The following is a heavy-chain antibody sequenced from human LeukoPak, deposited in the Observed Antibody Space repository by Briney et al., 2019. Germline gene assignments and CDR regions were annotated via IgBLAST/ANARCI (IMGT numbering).Heavy chain of an antibody. CDR1: GGSISSGTYY. V-gene: IGHV4-61*02. CDR2: FYTSGST. D-gene: IGHD3-10*01. J-gene: IGHJ5*02. Sequence: SETLSLTCTVSGGSISSGTYYWSWIRQPAGKGLEWIGRFYTSGSTNYNPSLKSQVTISVDTSKNQFSLKLSSVTAADTAVYYCARRYYYGSGSYPENWFDPWGQGTLVTVSS. CDR3: ARRYYYGSGSYPENWFDP.